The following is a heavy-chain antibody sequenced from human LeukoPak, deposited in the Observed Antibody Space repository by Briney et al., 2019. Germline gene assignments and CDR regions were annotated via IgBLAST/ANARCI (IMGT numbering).Heavy chain of an antibody. CDR3: ARESHCSSTSCYSDYYYYGMDV. CDR2: ISAYNGNT. V-gene: IGHV1-18*01. D-gene: IGHD2-2*01. J-gene: IGHJ6*02. CDR1: GYTFTSYG. Sequence: ASVKVSCKASGYTFTSYGISWVRQAPGQRLEWMGWISAYNGNTNYAQKLQGRVTMTTDTSTSTAYMELRSLRSDDTAVYYCARESHCSSTSCYSDYYYYGMDVWGQGTTVTVSS.